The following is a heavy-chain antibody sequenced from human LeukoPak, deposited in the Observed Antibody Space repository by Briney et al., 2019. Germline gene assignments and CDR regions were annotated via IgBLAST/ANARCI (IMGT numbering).Heavy chain of an antibody. D-gene: IGHD3-3*01. V-gene: IGHV4-30-2*01. J-gene: IGHJ5*02. CDR1: GGSISSGGYS. CDR2: IYHSGST. CDR3: ARVYDFWSGYFRALNWFDP. Sequence: SQTLSLTCAVSGGSISSGGYSWSWIRQPPGKGLEWIGYIYHSGSTYYNPSLKSRVTISVDRSKNQFSLKLSSVTAADTAVYYCARVYDFWSGYFRALNWFDPWGQGTLVTVSS.